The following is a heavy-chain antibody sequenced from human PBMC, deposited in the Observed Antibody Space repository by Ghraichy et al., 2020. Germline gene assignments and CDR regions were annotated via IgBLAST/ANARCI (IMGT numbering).Heavy chain of an antibody. V-gene: IGHV2-70*04. CDR2: IDWDDDK. CDR1: GFSLSTSGMR. Sequence: SGPTLVKPTQTLTLTCTFSGFSLSTSGMRVSWIRQPPGKALEWLARIDWDDDKFYSTSLKTRLTISKDTSKNQVVLTMTNMDPVDTATYYCARMGRGIAAEEYYFDYWGQGTLVTVSS. CDR3: ARMGRGIAAEEYYFDY. D-gene: IGHD6-13*01. J-gene: IGHJ4*02.